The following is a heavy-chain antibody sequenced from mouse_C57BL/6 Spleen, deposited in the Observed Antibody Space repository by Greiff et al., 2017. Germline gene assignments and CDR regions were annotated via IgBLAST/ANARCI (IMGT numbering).Heavy chain of an antibody. CDR3: ARRKNGYAAGFAY. V-gene: IGHV5-4*01. D-gene: IGHD2-2*01. CDR1: GFTFSSYA. J-gene: IGHJ3*01. Sequence: EVQLVESGGGLVKPGGSLKLSCAASGFTFSSYAMSWVRQTPEKRLEWVATISDGGSYTYYPDNVKGRFTISRDNAKNNLYLLMSHLKSEDTAMCSCARRKNGYAAGFAYWGQGTLVTVSA. CDR2: ISDGGSYT.